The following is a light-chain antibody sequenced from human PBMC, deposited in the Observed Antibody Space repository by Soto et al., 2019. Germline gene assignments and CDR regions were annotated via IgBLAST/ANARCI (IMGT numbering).Light chain of an antibody. Sequence: QSVLTQPASVSGSPGQSIAISCTGTSSDVGGYEFVSWYQQHPGKAPKLLISKVSNRPSGVSDRFSGSKSGNTASLTISGLQAEDEADYYCQSYDSSLSVSYVFGAGTKVTVL. CDR2: KVS. CDR3: QSYDSSLSVSYV. V-gene: IGLV2-14*01. CDR1: SSDVGGYEF. J-gene: IGLJ1*01.